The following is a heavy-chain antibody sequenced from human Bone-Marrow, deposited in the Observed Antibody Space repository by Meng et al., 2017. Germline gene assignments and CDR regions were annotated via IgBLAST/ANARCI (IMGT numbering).Heavy chain of an antibody. CDR1: GYTFTSYG. D-gene: IGHD3-9*01. CDR3: ARASDILTGYFLDY. V-gene: IGHV1-18*01. J-gene: IGHJ4*02. Sequence: ASVKVSCKASGYTFTSYGISWVRQAPGQGLEWMGWISAYNGNTNYAQKLQGRVTMTRDTSTSTVYMELSSLRSEDTAVYYCARASDILTGYFLDYWGQGTLVTVSS. CDR2: ISAYNGNT.